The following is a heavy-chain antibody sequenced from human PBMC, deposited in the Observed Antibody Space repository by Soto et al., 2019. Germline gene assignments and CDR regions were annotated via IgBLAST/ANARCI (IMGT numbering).Heavy chain of an antibody. CDR2: IYHSGST. CDR1: GDSFDNTLFS. V-gene: IGHV4-30-2*01. CDR3: ARVPSP. Sequence: SETLSLTCTVSGDSFDNTLFSWSWIRQPPGKGLEWIGYIYHSGSTYYNPSLKSRVTISVDRSKDQFSLKLSSVTAADTAVYYCARVPSPWGQGTLVTVSS. J-gene: IGHJ5*02.